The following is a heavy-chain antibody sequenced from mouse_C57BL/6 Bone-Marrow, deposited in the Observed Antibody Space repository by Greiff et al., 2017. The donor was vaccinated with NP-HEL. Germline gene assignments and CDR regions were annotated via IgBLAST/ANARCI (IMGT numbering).Heavy chain of an antibody. D-gene: IGHD1-1*01. CDR2: IYPGDGDT. J-gene: IGHJ2*01. Sequence: QVQLQQSGAELVKPGASVKISCKASGYAFSSYWMNWVKQRPGKGLEWIGQIYPGDGDTNYNGKFKGKATLTADKSSSTAYMQLNSLTSEDSAVYFCARVRGSSPYYFDYWGQGTTLTVSS. V-gene: IGHV1-80*01. CDR1: GYAFSSYW. CDR3: ARVRGSSPYYFDY.